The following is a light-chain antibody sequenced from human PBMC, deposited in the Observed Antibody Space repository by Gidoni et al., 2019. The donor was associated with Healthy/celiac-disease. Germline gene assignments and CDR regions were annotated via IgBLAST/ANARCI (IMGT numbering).Light chain of an antibody. CDR3: QQYYSTPWT. CDR2: WAS. Sequence: DIVMTQSQASLAVSLGERATINCKSSQIVLYSSNNKNYLAWYQQKPGHPPKLLIYWASTRESGGPDRFSGSGSGTDFTLPISSLQAEDVAVYYCQQYYSTPWTFGQGTKVEIK. CDR1: QIVLYSSNNKNY. J-gene: IGKJ1*01. V-gene: IGKV4-1*01.